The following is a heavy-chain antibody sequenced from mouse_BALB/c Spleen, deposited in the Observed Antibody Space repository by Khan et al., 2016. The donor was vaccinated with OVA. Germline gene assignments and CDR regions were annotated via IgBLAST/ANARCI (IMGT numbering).Heavy chain of an antibody. V-gene: IGHV4-1*02. Sequence: EVKLLESGGGLVQPGGSLKLSCAASGFDFSRYWMSWVRQAPGKGLEWIGEINPDSSTINYTPSLKDKFIISRDNAKTTLYLQMSKVRSEDTALYYSERGGLRRAMDYWGQGTSVTVSS. CDR1: GFDFSRYW. CDR3: ERGGLRRAMDY. CDR2: INPDSSTI. J-gene: IGHJ4*01. D-gene: IGHD2-4*01.